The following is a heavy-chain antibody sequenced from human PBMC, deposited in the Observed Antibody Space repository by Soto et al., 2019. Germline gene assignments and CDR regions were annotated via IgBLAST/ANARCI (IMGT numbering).Heavy chain of an antibody. CDR2: VYYSGTT. CDR3: ARTTAVPNTLRSRYFFDY. V-gene: IGHV4-61*01. J-gene: IGHJ4*02. CDR1: GGSVSNKTYY. D-gene: IGHD4-17*01. Sequence: ETLSLTCSVSGGSVSNKTYYWSWIRQPPGKRLEWIGYVYYSGTTNYNPSLKSRVTISVDLSKNQFSLRLSSVTTADTALYYCARTTAVPNTLRSRYFFDYWGQGTLVTVSS.